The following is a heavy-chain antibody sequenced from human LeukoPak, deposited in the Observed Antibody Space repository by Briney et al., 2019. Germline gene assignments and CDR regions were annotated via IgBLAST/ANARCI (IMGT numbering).Heavy chain of an antibody. J-gene: IGHJ4*02. Sequence: GGSLRLSCAASGFTFSDYWMSWVRQTPEKGLQWVANIKPDGSEGYFINSVKGRFTISRDNAKNSLNLQMNSLRVEDTAVYFCARGRLLLVLDYWGQGALVTVSS. CDR2: IKPDGSEG. CDR3: ARGRLLLVLDY. CDR1: GFTFSDYW. D-gene: IGHD6-6*01. V-gene: IGHV3-7*01.